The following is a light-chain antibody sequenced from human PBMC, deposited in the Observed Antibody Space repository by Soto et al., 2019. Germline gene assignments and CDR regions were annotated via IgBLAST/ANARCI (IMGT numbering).Light chain of an antibody. CDR3: QQRSNWPPT. CDR2: DAS. J-gene: IGKJ5*01. Sequence: EVVLTQSPVTLSLSPGERATLSCRASQSVSSSYLAWYQQKPGQAPRLLIYDASNRATGIPARFSGSGSGTDFTLTISSLEPEDFAVYYCQQRSNWPPTFGQGTRLENK. CDR1: QSVSSSY. V-gene: IGKV3-11*01.